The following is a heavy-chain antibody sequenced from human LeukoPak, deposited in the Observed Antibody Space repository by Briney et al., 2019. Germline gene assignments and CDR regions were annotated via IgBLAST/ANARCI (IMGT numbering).Heavy chain of an antibody. CDR2: MNQIGNEK. CDR1: KFTFSSYW. Sequence: GGSLRLSCAASKFTFSSYWMSWVRQAPGKGLEWVAYMNQIGNEKNYLDSVKGRFTISRDNAKNSLYLQMTSLRAEDTAVYYCARGTYYYEFWGQGTLVTVSS. CDR3: ARGTYYYEF. V-gene: IGHV3-7*04. J-gene: IGHJ4*02. D-gene: IGHD3-16*01.